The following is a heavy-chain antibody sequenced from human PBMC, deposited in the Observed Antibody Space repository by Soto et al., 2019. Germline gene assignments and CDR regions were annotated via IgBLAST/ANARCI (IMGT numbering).Heavy chain of an antibody. CDR3: ARHKYSGSAVVGMDV. CDR1: GYSFSNYW. V-gene: IGHV5-51*01. CDR2: IQPGDSDT. Sequence: GESLKISCKDFGYSFSNYWIAWVRQTPGKGLEWMGSIQPGDSDTRYSPSFQGQVTISVDKSISTAYLQWSSLKASDTAMYYCARHKYSGSAVVGMDVWGQGTTVTISS. D-gene: IGHD1-26*01. J-gene: IGHJ6*02.